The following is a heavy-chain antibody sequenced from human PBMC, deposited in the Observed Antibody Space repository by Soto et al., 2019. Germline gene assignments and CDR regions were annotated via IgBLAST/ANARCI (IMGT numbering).Heavy chain of an antibody. CDR1: GYTIPSYD. CDR2: MNPNSGNT. D-gene: IGHD3-10*01. J-gene: IGHJ5*02. CDR3: AREHYGNSAWFDP. Sequence: QVQLVQSGAEVKKRGASVKVSCKASGYTIPSYDNNWVRQATEQGLEWMGWMNPNSGNTGYAQKCQGRVTMTRNTSISTAYMELSSLRSEDTAVYYCAREHYGNSAWFDPWGQGTLVTVSS. V-gene: IGHV1-8*01.